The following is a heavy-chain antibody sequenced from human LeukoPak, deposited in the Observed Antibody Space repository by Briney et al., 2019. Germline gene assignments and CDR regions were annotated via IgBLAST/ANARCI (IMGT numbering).Heavy chain of an antibody. V-gene: IGHV3-30*02. CDR2: IRYDGSNK. CDR3: ATATRSSWGYYFDY. D-gene: IGHD6-13*01. J-gene: IGHJ4*02. CDR1: GFTFSSHA. Sequence: GGSLRLSCEASGFTFSSHAMSWVRQAPGKGLEWVAFIRYDGSNKYYADSVKGRFTISRDNSKNTLYLQMNSLRAEDTAVYYCATATRSSWGYYFDYWGQGTLVTVSS.